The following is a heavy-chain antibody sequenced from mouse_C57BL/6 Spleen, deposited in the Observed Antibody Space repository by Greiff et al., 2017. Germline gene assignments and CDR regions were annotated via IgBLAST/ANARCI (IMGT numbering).Heavy chain of an antibody. CDR2: IYPSDSET. CDR3: ARWGYGRSYGWYFDV. Sequence: VQLQQPGAELVRPGSSVKLSCKASGYTFTSYWMDWVKQRPGQGLEWIGNIYPSDSETHYNQKFKDKATLTVEKSSSTAYMQRSSLTSEDSAVYYCARWGYGRSYGWYFDVWGTGTTVTVSS. CDR1: GYTFTSYW. V-gene: IGHV1-61*01. J-gene: IGHJ1*03. D-gene: IGHD1-1*01.